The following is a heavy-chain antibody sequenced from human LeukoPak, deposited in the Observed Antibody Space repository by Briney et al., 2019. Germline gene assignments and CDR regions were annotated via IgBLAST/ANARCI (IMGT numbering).Heavy chain of an antibody. Sequence: GASVKVSCKASGYTFTSYYMHWVRQAPGQGLEWMGIINPSGGSTSYAQKFQGRVTMTRDTSTSTAYMELSRLRSDDTAVYYCARDPPIVVVPAAHDFNYWGQGTLVTVSS. D-gene: IGHD2-2*01. CDR1: GYTFTSYY. J-gene: IGHJ4*02. CDR3: ARDPPIVVVPAAHDFNY. CDR2: INPSGGST. V-gene: IGHV1-46*01.